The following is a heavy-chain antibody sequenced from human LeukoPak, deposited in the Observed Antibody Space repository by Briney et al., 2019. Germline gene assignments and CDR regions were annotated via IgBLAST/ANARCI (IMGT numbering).Heavy chain of an antibody. J-gene: IGHJ6*03. CDR3: ARYTSGRLNPGFYHSYMDV. D-gene: IGHD6-19*01. CDR1: GYTFTGYY. Sequence: ASVKVSCKASGYTFTGYYMHWVRQAPGQGLEWMGWINPNSGGTNYAQKFQGRVTMTRDTSISTAYMELTSLRSDDTAVYYCARYTSGRLNPGFYHSYMDVWGKGTTVTVSS. CDR2: INPNSGGT. V-gene: IGHV1-2*02.